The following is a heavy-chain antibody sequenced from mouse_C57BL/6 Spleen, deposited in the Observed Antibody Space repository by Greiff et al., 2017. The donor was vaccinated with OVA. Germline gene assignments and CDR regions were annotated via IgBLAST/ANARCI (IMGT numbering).Heavy chain of an antibody. CDR2: ISYSGST. D-gene: IGHD2-4*01. CDR3: ARDLYDYDGGWYFDV. J-gene: IGHJ1*03. CDR1: GYSITSGYD. Sequence: VQLKESGPGMVKPSQSLSLTCTVTGYSITSGYDWHWIRHFPGNKLEWMGYISYSGSTNYNPSLKSRISITHDTSKNHFFLKLKSVTTEDTATYYCARDLYDYDGGWYFDVWGTGTTVTVSS. V-gene: IGHV3-1*01.